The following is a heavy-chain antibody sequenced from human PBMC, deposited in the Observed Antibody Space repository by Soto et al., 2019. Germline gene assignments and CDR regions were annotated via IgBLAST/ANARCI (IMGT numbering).Heavy chain of an antibody. V-gene: IGHV4-38-2*02. J-gene: IGHJ4*02. CDR2: IYHSGST. CDR1: GGSISTVGHY. CDR3: ARGKWEFDY. Sequence: PSETLSLTCSVSGGSISTVGHYWGWIRQPPGKGLEWIGSIYHSGSTYYNPSLKSRVTISVDTSKNQFSLKLSSVTAADTAVYYCARGKWEFDYWGQGTLVTVSS. D-gene: IGHD1-26*01.